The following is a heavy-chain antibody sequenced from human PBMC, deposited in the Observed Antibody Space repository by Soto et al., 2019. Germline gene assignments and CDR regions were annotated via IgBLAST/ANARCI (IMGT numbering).Heavy chain of an antibody. J-gene: IGHJ3*02. Sequence: EVQVLESGGGLVQPGGSLRLSCDASGITFSNYMMTWIRQAPWKRLKWVSTITAGGDGTYYADSVKGRFTMSRETSKNTLYLQMNSLRAEDTAVYYCAPHVYCSGGSSQYDAFAIRGQGTMVTVSS. D-gene: IGHD2-15*01. CDR3: APHVYCSGGSSQYDAFAI. V-gene: IGHV3-23*01. CDR1: GITFSNYM. CDR2: ITAGGDGT.